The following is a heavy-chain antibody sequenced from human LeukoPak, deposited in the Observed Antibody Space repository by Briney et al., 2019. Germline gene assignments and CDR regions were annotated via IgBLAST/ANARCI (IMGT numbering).Heavy chain of an antibody. CDR1: GFTFDKYA. J-gene: IGHJ5*01. V-gene: IGHV3-9*01. Sequence: GRPLRLSCAASGFTFDKYAMHWVRQTPGKGLDWVSRMSWNSGSMGYADSVKGRFNISRDNAKNSLYLQMDSLRIDDTALYYCVKDFTNYYDSSGYLGSWGQGTLVTVSP. D-gene: IGHD3-22*01. CDR3: VKDFTNYYDSSGYLGS. CDR2: MSWNSGSM.